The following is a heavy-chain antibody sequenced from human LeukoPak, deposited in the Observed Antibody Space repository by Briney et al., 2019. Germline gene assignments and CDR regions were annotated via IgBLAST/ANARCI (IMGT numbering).Heavy chain of an antibody. CDR3: TKDAGVGSSSPSFYFYMDA. CDR1: GFNFVDYG. Sequence: PGRSLRLSCAASGFNFVDYGMHWVRQAPGKGVEWVSSVNWNSGSTAYADSVKGRFTVSRDNAKKSVYLQMDSLRRDDTALYYCTKDAGVGSSSPSFYFYMDAWGKGTTVSVSS. D-gene: IGHD6-6*01. V-gene: IGHV3-9*01. CDR2: VNWNSGST. J-gene: IGHJ6*03.